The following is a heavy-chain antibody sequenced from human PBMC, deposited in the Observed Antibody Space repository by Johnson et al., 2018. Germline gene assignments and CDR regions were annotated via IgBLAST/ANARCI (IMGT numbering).Heavy chain of an antibody. Sequence: VQLVETGGGVVQPGRSLRLSCAASGFTFSSYGMHWVRQAPGKGLEWVAVIWFDGTKKYYGDSVKGRLTISRENTKNTLYRQMNSLRAEATAVYYCARWGTYSGSLGNIFWGQGTMVTVSS. D-gene: IGHD1-26*01. J-gene: IGHJ3*01. V-gene: IGHV3-33*01. CDR3: ARWGTYSGSLGNIF. CDR2: IWFDGTKK. CDR1: GFTFSSYG.